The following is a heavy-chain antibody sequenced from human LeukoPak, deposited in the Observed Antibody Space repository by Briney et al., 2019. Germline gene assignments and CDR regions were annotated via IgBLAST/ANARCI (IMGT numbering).Heavy chain of an antibody. CDR1: GFTFSSYG. J-gene: IGHJ4*02. V-gene: IGHV3-30*18. CDR2: ISYDGSNK. CDR3: AKDRFGNYDILTGPLGY. D-gene: IGHD3-9*01. Sequence: PGGSLRLSCAAPGFTFSSYGMHWVRQALGKGLEWVAVISYDGSNKYYADSVKGRFTISRDNSKNTLYLQMNSLRAEDTAVYYCAKDRFGNYDILTGPLGYWGQGTLVTVSS.